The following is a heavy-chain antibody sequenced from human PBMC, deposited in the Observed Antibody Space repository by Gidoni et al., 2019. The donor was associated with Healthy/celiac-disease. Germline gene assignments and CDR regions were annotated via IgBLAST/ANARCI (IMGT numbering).Heavy chain of an antibody. J-gene: IGHJ4*02. D-gene: IGHD4-17*01. CDR1: GFPFSSYA. CDR2: ISGSGGST. CDR3: AKSNLGVAYGDYGSDFDY. V-gene: IGHV3-23*01. Sequence: EVPLLESGGGLVQPGGSLRLSGAASGFPFSSYAMSWVRQAPGKGLEWVSAISGSGGSTYYADSVKGRFTISRDNSKNTLYLQMNSLRAEDTAVYYCAKSNLGVAYGDYGSDFDYWGQGTLVTVSS.